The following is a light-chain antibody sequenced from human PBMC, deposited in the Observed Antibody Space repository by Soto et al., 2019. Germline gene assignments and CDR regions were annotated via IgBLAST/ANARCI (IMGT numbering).Light chain of an antibody. CDR2: GAS. Sequence: EMVMTQSPATLSVSPGERATLSCRASQSVSTNLAWYQQKPGQAPRLLIYGASTRATGIPARFSGSGSGTEFTLTISSLQSEDVAVYYCQQHDQGWTFGQGTKVEIK. V-gene: IGKV3-15*01. CDR1: QSVSTN. J-gene: IGKJ1*01. CDR3: QQHDQGWT.